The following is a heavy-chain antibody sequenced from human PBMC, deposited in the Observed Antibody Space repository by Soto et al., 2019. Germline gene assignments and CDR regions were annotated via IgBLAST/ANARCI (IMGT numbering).Heavy chain of an antibody. D-gene: IGHD3-10*01. CDR2: IYYSGST. J-gene: IGHJ4*02. V-gene: IGHV4-31*03. CDR1: GGSISSGGYY. Sequence: QVQLQESGPGLVKPSQTLSLTCTVSGGSISSGGYYWSWIRQHPGKGLEWIGYIYYSGSTYYNPSLKSRVTISVDTSKYQFSLKLSSVSAADTAVYYCARGTLGFGELLSVLFDYWGQGTLVTVSS. CDR3: ARGTLGFGELLSVLFDY.